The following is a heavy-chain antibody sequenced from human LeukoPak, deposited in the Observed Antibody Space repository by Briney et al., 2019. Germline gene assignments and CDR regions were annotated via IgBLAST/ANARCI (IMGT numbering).Heavy chain of an antibody. D-gene: IGHD3-22*01. CDR2: IIPDSGGT. J-gene: IGHJ4*02. Sequence: GASVKVSCKASGGTFSSYAISWVRQAPGQGLEWMGGIIPDSGGTNYAQKFQGRVTMTRDTSISTAYMELSRLRSDDTAVYYCARVDDRGHYYDSSGPRKLFDYWGQGTLVTVSS. CDR3: ARVDDRGHYYDSSGPRKLFDY. V-gene: IGHV1-2*02. CDR1: GGTFSSYA.